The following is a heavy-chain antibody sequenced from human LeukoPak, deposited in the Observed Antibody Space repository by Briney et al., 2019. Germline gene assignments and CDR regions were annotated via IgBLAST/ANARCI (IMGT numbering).Heavy chain of an antibody. Sequence: PGGSLRLSCAASGFTFSSYSMNWVRQAPGKGLEWVSSISSISSYIYYADSVKGRFTISRDNAKNSLYLQMNSLRAEDTAVYYCAGAFSYYYGVSWGQGTLVTVSS. CDR3: AGAFSYYYGVS. V-gene: IGHV3-21*01. CDR1: GFTFSSYS. D-gene: IGHD3-10*01. CDR2: ISSISSYI. J-gene: IGHJ4*02.